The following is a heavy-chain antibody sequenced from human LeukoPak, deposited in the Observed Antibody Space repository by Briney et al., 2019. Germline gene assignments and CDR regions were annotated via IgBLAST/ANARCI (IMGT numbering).Heavy chain of an antibody. V-gene: IGHV5-51*01. CDR1: GSLFTSYW. Sequence: GEALEISCKGAGSLFTSYWIGGGRQLPGKGLEWGGIIYPGGSDTRYTPSFQGQVTISADKSISTAYLQWSSLKASDTAMYYCARRGDTALDYWGQGTLVTVSS. CDR2: IYPGGSDT. D-gene: IGHD2-21*02. CDR3: ARRGDTALDY. J-gene: IGHJ4*02.